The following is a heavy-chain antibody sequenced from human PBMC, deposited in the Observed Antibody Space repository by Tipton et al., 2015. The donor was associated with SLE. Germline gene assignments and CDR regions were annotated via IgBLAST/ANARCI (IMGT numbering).Heavy chain of an antibody. J-gene: IGHJ6*02. CDR2: SNHSVST. D-gene: IGHD3-3*01. V-gene: IGHV4-34*01. Sequence: TLSLTCAVYGGSFSGYYWSWIRQPPGKGLEWIGESNHSVSTNYNPSLKSRVTISVDTSKNQFSLKLSSVTAADTAVYYCARDSVDTIFGVVTYYYGMDVWGQGTTVTVSS. CDR3: ARDSVDTIFGVVTYYYGMDV. CDR1: GGSFSGYY.